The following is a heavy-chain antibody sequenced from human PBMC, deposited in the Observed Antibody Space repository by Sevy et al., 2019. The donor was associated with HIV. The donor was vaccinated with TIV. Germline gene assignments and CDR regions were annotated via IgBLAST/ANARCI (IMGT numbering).Heavy chain of an antibody. CDR2: TYYRSKWYN. J-gene: IGHJ4*02. CDR1: GDSVSSNSAA. CDR3: ARALGSSSWYGGYYFDY. V-gene: IGHV6-1*01. D-gene: IGHD6-13*01. Sequence: SQTFSLTCAISGDSVSSNSAAWNWIRQSPSRGLEWLGRTYYRSKWYNDYAVSVKSRITINPDTSKNQFSLQLNSVTPEDTAVYYCARALGSSSWYGGYYFDYWGQGTLVTVSS.